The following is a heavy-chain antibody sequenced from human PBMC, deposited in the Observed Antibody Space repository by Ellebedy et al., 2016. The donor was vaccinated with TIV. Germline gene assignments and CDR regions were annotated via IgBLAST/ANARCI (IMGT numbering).Heavy chain of an antibody. D-gene: IGHD5-18*01. J-gene: IGHJ4*02. CDR3: ARAFPTLHSYGLDY. CDR2: ISPYNGDT. V-gene: IGHV1-18*04. CDR1: GYTFTSYC. Sequence: AASVKVSCKASGYTFTSYCIMWVRQAPGQGLEWMGWISPYNGDTNYAQKFQGRVTMTTDTSTSTAYMELRSLTSDDTAVYYCARAFPTLHSYGLDYWGQGTLVTVSS.